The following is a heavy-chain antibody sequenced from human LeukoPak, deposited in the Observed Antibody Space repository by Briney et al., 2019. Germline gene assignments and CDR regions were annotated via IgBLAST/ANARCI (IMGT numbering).Heavy chain of an antibody. Sequence: PSETLSLTCTVSDASISSYYWSWIRQPPGKGLEWIGYIYNTGSTNYNPSLKSRVTMSVDTSKNQFSLKLSSVTAADTAVYYCARGGYNYIDYWGQGTLVTVSS. CDR1: DASISSYY. V-gene: IGHV4-59*01. D-gene: IGHD5-24*01. J-gene: IGHJ4*02. CDR2: IYNTGST. CDR3: ARGGYNYIDY.